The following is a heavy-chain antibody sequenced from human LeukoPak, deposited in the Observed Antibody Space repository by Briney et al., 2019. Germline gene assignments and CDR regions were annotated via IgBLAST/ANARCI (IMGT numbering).Heavy chain of an antibody. CDR3: ATGRALRYFDWQAFTYYFDY. J-gene: IGHJ4*02. CDR2: INHSGRT. Sequence: SETLSLTCAVYGGSFSGDYWSWIRQPPGKGLEWIGEINHSGRTNYNPSLKSRVTISVDTSKNQFSLKLSSVTAADTAVYYCATGRALRYFDWQAFTYYFDYWGQGTLVTVSS. CDR1: GGSFSGDY. V-gene: IGHV4-34*01. D-gene: IGHD3-9*01.